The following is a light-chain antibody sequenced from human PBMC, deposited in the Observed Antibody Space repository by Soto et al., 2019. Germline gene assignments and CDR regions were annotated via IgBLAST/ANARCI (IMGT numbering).Light chain of an antibody. V-gene: IGKV1-5*03. J-gene: IGKJ4*01. Sequence: DIQMTQSPSTLSASVGDRVTITCRASQSISSWLAWYQQKPGKAPKLLIYKAASLESGVPSRFSGSGSGTEFTLTISSLQPDDFATYYCQQYNSYSLTFGGGTKVEIK. CDR3: QQYNSYSLT. CDR2: KAA. CDR1: QSISSW.